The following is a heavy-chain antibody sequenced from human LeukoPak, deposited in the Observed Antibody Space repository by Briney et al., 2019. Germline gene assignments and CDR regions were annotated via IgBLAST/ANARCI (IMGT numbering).Heavy chain of an antibody. J-gene: IGHJ4*02. Sequence: SETLSLTCAVYGGSFSGYYWSWIRQPPGKGLEWIGEINHSGSTNYNPSLKSRVTISVDTSKNQFSLKLSSVTAADTAVYYCASRYTGYDSSGYYAGDYWGQGTLVTVSS. CDR3: ASRYTGYDSSGYYAGDY. D-gene: IGHD3-22*01. V-gene: IGHV4-34*01. CDR2: INHSGST. CDR1: GGSFSGYY.